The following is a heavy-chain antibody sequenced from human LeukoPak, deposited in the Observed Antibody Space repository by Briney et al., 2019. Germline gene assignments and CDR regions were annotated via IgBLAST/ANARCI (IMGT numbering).Heavy chain of an antibody. CDR2: IYYSGST. D-gene: IGHD2-21*02. J-gene: IGHJ4*02. CDR1: GGSISRSSYY. Sequence: PSETLSLTCTVSGGSISRSSYYWGWIRQPPAKRLEWIGSIYYSGSTYYNPSLKSRVTISIDTSKNQFSLRLSSVTAADTAVYYCARHAVATAIQDYWGQGTLVSVSS. CDR3: ARHAVATAIQDY. V-gene: IGHV4-39*01.